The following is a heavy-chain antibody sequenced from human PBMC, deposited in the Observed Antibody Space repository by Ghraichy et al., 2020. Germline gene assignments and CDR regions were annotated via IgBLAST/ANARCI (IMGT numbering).Heavy chain of an antibody. CDR3: VKDDSRYCSSATCNYYYGMDV. CDR1: GFTFSYHG. J-gene: IGHJ6*02. D-gene: IGHD2-2*01. Sequence: GGSLRLSCAASGFTFSYHGMHWVRQAPGRGLEWVAVASYGGSDKYYADSVKGRFTISRDNSKNTLYLQMNSLRVEDTAVYYCVKDDSRYCSSATCNYYYGMDVWGQGTTVTVSS. V-gene: IGHV3-30*18. CDR2: ASYGGSDK.